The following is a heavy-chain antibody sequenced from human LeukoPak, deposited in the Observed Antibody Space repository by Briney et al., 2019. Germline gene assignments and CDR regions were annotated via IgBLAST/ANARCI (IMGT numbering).Heavy chain of an antibody. CDR3: AKALGGWNFAY. D-gene: IGHD3-16*01. Sequence: GSLRLSCAASGFIFSNYAMQWVRQAPGKGLEWVAVISYDGSNKYYADSVKGRFTISRDNSKNTLYLQMNSLRAEDTAVYYCAKALGGWNFAYWGQGTLVTVSS. J-gene: IGHJ4*02. V-gene: IGHV3-30*18. CDR2: ISYDGSNK. CDR1: GFIFSNYA.